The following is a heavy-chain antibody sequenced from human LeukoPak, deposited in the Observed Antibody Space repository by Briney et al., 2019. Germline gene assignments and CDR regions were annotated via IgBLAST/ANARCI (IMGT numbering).Heavy chain of an antibody. V-gene: IGHV3-23*01. CDR3: AKAYYDILTGYNDY. CDR2: ISGSGGST. D-gene: IGHD3-9*01. Sequence: RGSLRLSCAASGFTFSSYAMSWVRQAPGKGLEWASAISGSGGSTYYADSVKGRFTISRDNSKNTLYLQMNSLRAEDTAVYYCAKAYYDILTGYNDYWGQGTLVTVSS. J-gene: IGHJ4*02. CDR1: GFTFSSYA.